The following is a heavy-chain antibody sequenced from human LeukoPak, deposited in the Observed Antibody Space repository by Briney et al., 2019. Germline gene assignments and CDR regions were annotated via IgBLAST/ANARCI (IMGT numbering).Heavy chain of an antibody. CDR3: ARYQEEDGYNAKTIDY. CDR2: IHYRINT. J-gene: IGHJ4*02. Sequence: PSETLSLTCTVSGGSISSSSYYWGWIRQPPGMGLEWIGTIHYRINTYYNPSLKSRLTISIDTSKNQFSLRLSSVTAADTAVYYCARYQEEDGYNAKTIDYWGQGTLVTVSS. D-gene: IGHD5-24*01. CDR1: GGSISSSSYY. V-gene: IGHV4-39*01.